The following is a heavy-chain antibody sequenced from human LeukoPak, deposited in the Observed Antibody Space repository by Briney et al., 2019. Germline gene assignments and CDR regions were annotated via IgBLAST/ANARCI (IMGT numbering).Heavy chain of an antibody. J-gene: IGHJ4*02. D-gene: IGHD6-19*01. CDR1: GYTFTSYA. V-gene: IGHV1-69*05. CDR3: ASPTRRGSGWYRFDY. Sequence: GASVKVSRKASGYTFTSYAISWVRQAPGQGLEWMGGIIPIFGTANYAQKFQGRVTITTDESTSTAYMELSSLRSEDTAVYYCASPTRRGSGWYRFDYWGQGTLVTVSS. CDR2: IIPIFGTA.